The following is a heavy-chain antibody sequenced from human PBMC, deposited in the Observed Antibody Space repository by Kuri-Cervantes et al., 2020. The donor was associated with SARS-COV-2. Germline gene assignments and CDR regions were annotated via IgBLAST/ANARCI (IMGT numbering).Heavy chain of an antibody. CDR1: GFTVSSNY. CDR3: AKGHLKWLVPKTDAFDI. J-gene: IGHJ3*02. D-gene: IGHD6-19*01. CDR2: ISGSGGST. Sequence: GGSLRLSCAASGFTVSSNYMSWVRQAPGKGLEWVSAISGSGGSTYYADSVKGRFTISRDNSKNTLYLQMNSLRAEDTAVYYCAKGHLKWLVPKTDAFDIWGQGTMVTVSS. V-gene: IGHV3-23*01.